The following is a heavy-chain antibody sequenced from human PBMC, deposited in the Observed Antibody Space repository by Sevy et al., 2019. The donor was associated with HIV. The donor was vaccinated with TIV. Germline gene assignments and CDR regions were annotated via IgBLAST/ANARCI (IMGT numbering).Heavy chain of an antibody. J-gene: IGHJ5*02. CDR2: INHSGST. Sequence: SETLSLTCAVYGGSFSGYYWSWISQPPGKGLEWIGEINHSGSTNYNPSLKSRVTISVDTSKNQFSLKLSSVTAADTAVYYCARDRLRAVAGKLDPWGQGTLVTVSS. CDR3: ARDRLRAVAGKLDP. CDR1: GGSFSGYY. D-gene: IGHD6-19*01. V-gene: IGHV4-34*01.